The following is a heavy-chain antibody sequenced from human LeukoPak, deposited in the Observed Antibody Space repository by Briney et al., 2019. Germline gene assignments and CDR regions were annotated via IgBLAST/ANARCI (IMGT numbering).Heavy chain of an antibody. CDR1: GFTFSSYA. Sequence: GGSLRLSCAASGFTFSSYAMHWVRQAPGKGLEWVAVISYDGSNKYYADSVKGRFTISRDNSKNTLYLQMNSLRAEDTAVYYCARVGTAMVNRYYGMDVWGQGTTVTVSS. V-gene: IGHV3-30-3*01. J-gene: IGHJ6*02. CDR2: ISYDGSNK. CDR3: ARVGTAMVNRYYGMDV. D-gene: IGHD5-18*01.